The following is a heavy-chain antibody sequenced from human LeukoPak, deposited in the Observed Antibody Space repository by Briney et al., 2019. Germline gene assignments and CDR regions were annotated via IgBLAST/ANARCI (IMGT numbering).Heavy chain of an antibody. Sequence: PGGSLRLSCAASGFTFSNAWMSWVRQAPGKGLEWVGHIKSKIDGKTTGYAAPVKGRSIISRDDSKNMLYLQMNSLKTDDTAVYYWTTELGLSFGVRYFDHWGQGTSATVSS. J-gene: IGHJ4*02. CDR1: GFTFSNAW. CDR3: TTELGLSFGVRYFDH. D-gene: IGHD3-10*01. V-gene: IGHV3-15*01. CDR2: IKSKIDGKTT.